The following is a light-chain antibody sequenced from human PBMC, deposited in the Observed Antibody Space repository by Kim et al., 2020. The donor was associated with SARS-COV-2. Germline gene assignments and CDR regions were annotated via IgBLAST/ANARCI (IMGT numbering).Light chain of an antibody. CDR3: QHYDSHSNT. CDR2: EAS. V-gene: IGKV1-5*03. CDR1: RSIGTW. J-gene: IGKJ2*01. Sequence: SASVSDEVSIPCRASRSIGTWLAWYQHKPGRAPNLLISEASTLESGVPSRFSGSGSGTEFTLTITSLQAEDFATYYCQHYDSHSNTFGQGTKLEI.